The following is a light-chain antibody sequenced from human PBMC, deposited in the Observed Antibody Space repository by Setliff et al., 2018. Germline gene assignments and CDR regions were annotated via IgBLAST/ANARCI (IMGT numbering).Light chain of an antibody. V-gene: IGKV1D-13*01. CDR1: QGITNG. CDR3: HQFDNVPYT. CDR2: DVS. Sequence: AIQLTQSPASLSASVGDSVTISCRASQGITNGLAWYQQKPGKPPRVLIYDVSSLEIGVPSRFSGSGSGTVFTLTISSLQPEDFATYYCHQFDNVPYTFGQGTKVDIK. J-gene: IGKJ2*01.